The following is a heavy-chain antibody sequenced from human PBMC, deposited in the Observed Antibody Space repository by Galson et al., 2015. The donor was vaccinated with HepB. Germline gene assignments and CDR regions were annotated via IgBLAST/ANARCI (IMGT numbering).Heavy chain of an antibody. CDR2: ISYDGSNK. CDR1: GFTFSSYA. V-gene: IGHV3-30*04. Sequence: SLRLSCAASGFTFSSYAMHWVRQAPGKGLEWVAVISYDGSNKYYADSVKGRFTTSRDNSKNTLYLQMNSLRAEDTAVYYCARALFTMIVVVIDYYFDYWGQGTLVTVSS. D-gene: IGHD3-22*01. CDR3: ARALFTMIVVVIDYYFDY. J-gene: IGHJ4*02.